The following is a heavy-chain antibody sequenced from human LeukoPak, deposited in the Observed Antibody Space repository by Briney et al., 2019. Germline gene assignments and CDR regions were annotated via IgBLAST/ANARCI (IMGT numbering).Heavy chain of an antibody. J-gene: IGHJ4*02. Sequence: PGRSLRLSCAASGFTFTDYAMSWVRQAPGKGLEWVSSFSGSGPSTYYADSVKGRFSISRDNSKSTLYLQMSSLRAEDTALYYCAKGFGLDQWGRGTLVTVSS. CDR3: AKGFGLDQ. D-gene: IGHD3-10*01. CDR2: FSGSGPST. V-gene: IGHV3-23*01. CDR1: GFTFTDYA.